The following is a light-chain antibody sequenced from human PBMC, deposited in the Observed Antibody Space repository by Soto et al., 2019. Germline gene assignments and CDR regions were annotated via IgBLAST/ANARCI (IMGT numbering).Light chain of an antibody. Sequence: DIPVTQSPSTLSASVGDRVTITCRASQGISSYLAWYQQKPGKAPKLLIYAASTLQSGVPSRFSGSGSGTEFTLTISSLQPDDFATYYCLQDNNYPWTFGQGTKVDIK. CDR1: QGISSY. J-gene: IGKJ1*01. CDR3: LQDNNYPWT. CDR2: AAS. V-gene: IGKV1-9*01.